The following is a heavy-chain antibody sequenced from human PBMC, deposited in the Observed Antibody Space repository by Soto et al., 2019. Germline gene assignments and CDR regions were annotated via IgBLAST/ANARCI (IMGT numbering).Heavy chain of an antibody. D-gene: IGHD3-10*01. CDR2: IYYSGST. V-gene: IGHV4-30-4*01. Sequence: SETLSLTCTVSGGSISSGDYYWSWIRQPPGKGLEWIGYIYYSGSTYYNPSLKSRVTISVDTSKNQFSLKLSSVTAADTAVYYCARETPRITMVRGVIITVSYYGMDVWGQGTTVTVSS. J-gene: IGHJ6*02. CDR3: ARETPRITMVRGVIITVSYYGMDV. CDR1: GGSISSGDYY.